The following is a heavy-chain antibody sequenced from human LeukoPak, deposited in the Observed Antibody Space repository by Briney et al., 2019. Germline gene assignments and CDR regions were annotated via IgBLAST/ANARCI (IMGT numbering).Heavy chain of an antibody. CDR3: ARHLQWLVRGAFDI. D-gene: IGHD6-19*01. V-gene: IGHV4-38-2*01. CDR2: IYHSGST. Sequence: KPSETLSLTCAVSGYSISSGYYWGWIRRPPGKGLEWIGSIYHSGSTYYNPSLKSRVTISVDTSKNQFSLKLSSVTAADTAVYYCARHLQWLVRGAFDIWGQGTMVTVSS. J-gene: IGHJ3*02. CDR1: GYSISSGYY.